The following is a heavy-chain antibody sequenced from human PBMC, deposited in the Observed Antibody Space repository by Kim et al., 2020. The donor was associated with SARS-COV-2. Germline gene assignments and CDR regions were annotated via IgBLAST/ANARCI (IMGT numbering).Heavy chain of an antibody. D-gene: IGHD3-3*01. CDR2: IYYTGST. CDR1: GGSISSGDYY. V-gene: IGHV4-30-4*01. CDR3: ARGYLFGVVIKYYYDM. J-gene: IGHJ6*01. Sequence: SENLSLTCTVSGGSISSGDYYWSWIRQPPGKGLEWIGHIYYTGSTYYNPSPKSRVTISIDTSKNQFSLKLSSVTAADTAVYYCARGYLFGVVIKYYYDM.